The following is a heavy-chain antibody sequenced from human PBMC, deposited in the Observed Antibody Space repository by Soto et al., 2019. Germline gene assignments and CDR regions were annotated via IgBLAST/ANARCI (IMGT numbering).Heavy chain of an antibody. Sequence: GGSLRLSCAGSGFVFSNYSMNWVRQAPGRGLEWVSYISSSSTNTYYAASVRGRFTISRDNAKNSLYLRMNSLKDEDTAVYYCTRGTKGGSPPLWGQGTLVTVSS. D-gene: IGHD1-7*01. V-gene: IGHV3-48*02. CDR3: TRGTKGGSPPL. J-gene: IGHJ4*02. CDR2: ISSSSTNT. CDR1: GFVFSNYS.